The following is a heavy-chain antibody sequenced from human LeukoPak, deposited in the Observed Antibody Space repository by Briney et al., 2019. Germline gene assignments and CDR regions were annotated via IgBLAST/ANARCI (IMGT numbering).Heavy chain of an antibody. CDR3: ARLRPQDAFDI. V-gene: IGHV5-51*01. CDR2: IYPGDSDT. CDR1: EDSFTNYW. J-gene: IGHJ3*02. Sequence: GESLKISCKGSEDSFTNYWIGWVRQMPGKGLECMGIIYPGDSDTRYSPSFQGQVTISADKSISTAYLQWSSLKASDTAMYYCARLRPQDAFDIWGQGTMVTVSS.